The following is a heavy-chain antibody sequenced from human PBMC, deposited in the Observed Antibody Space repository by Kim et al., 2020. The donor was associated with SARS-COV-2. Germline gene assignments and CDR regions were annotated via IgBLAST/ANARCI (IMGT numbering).Heavy chain of an antibody. J-gene: IGHJ4*02. CDR1: GGSISSGGYY. CDR3: ARGPYCSGGSCYHIDY. V-gene: IGHV4-31*03. CDR2: IYYSGST. D-gene: IGHD2-15*01. Sequence: SETLSLTCTVSGGSISSGGYYWSWIRQHPGKGLEWIGYIYYSGSTYYNPSLKSRVTISVDTSKNQFSLKLSSVTAADTAVYYCARGPYCSGGSCYHIDYWGQGTLVTVSS.